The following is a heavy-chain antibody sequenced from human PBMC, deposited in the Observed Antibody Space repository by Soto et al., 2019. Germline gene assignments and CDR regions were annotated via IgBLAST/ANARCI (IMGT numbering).Heavy chain of an antibody. CDR3: TRRPHCSGGSCYPYDYMDV. CDR1: GFTFGDYA. V-gene: IGHV3-49*03. J-gene: IGHJ6*03. CDR2: IRSKAYGGTT. Sequence: GGSLRLSCTASGFTFGDYALTWFRQAPGKGLEWVGFIRSKAYGGTTEYAASVKGRFSISSDDSKSIAYLQMNSLKTGDTAVYYCTRRPHCSGGSCYPYDYMDVWGKGTTVTVSS. D-gene: IGHD2-15*01.